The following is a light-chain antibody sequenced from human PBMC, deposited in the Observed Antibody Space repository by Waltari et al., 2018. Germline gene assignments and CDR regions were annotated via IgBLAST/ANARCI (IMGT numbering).Light chain of an antibody. CDR3: TSYTVSTPLV. J-gene: IGLJ3*02. Sequence: QSALTQPASVSGSPGQSITISCTGTSSDVGSYDHAPWYQQHPGKAPKLIIYEVSNRPSGVSNRFSGSKSGNTASLTISGLQAEDEADYYCTSYTVSTPLVFGGGTKLTVL. CDR1: SSDVGSYDH. CDR2: EVS. V-gene: IGLV2-14*01.